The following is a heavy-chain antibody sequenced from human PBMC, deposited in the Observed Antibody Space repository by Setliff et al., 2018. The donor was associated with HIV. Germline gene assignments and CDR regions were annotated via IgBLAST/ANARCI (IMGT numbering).Heavy chain of an antibody. CDR1: GFSFSTYS. V-gene: IGHV3-21*01. Sequence: PGGSLRLSCEASGFSFSTYSMSWVRQVPGKGLEWVSSINSGGDYVYYADSVKARFTNSRDNAKNYLYLQMNSLRVEDTALYYCAKGNDPFSYEIFGATTYFDYWGQGSLVTVSS. CDR2: INSGGDYV. D-gene: IGHD3-3*01. J-gene: IGHJ4*02. CDR3: AKGNDPFSYEIFGATTYFDY.